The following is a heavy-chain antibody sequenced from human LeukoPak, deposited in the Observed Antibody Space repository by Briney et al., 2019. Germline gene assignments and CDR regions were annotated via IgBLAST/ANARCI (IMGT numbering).Heavy chain of an antibody. CDR1: GLSLTHDG. CDR2: ISAYNGNT. J-gene: IGHJ3*02. CDR3: ARESQRRITMVRGVILHAFDI. V-gene: IGHV1-18*01. D-gene: IGHD3-10*01. Sequence: ASVTVSCKASGLSLTHDGISWVRQAPGQGLEWMGWISAYNGNTNYAQKLQGRVTMTTDTSTSTAYMELRSLRSDDTAVYYCARESQRRITMVRGVILHAFDIWGQGTMVTVSS.